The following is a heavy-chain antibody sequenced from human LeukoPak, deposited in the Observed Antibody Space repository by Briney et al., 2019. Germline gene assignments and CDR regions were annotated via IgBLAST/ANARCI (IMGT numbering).Heavy chain of an antibody. V-gene: IGHV1-69*04. Sequence: ASVKVSCKASGGTFSSYAISWVRQAPGQGLEWMGRIIPILGIANYAQKFQGRVTITADKSTSTAYMELSSLRSEDTAVYYYARDPPNIVVVPDNFDYWGQGTLVTVSS. CDR3: ARDPPNIVVVPDNFDY. CDR2: IIPILGIA. CDR1: GGTFSSYA. J-gene: IGHJ4*02. D-gene: IGHD2-2*01.